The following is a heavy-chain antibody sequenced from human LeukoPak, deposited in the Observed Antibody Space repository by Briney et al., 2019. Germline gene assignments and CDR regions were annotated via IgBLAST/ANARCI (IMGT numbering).Heavy chain of an antibody. CDR3: ARPHSSSFYVVDY. CDR2: MNPNSGDT. V-gene: IGHV1-8*01. Sequence: GASVKVSCKASGYTFTSYDINWVRQAAGQGLEWMGWMNPNSGDTGYVEKFQGRVTMTRDTSITTAYMELGSLRSEDTAVYYCARPHSSSFYVVDYWGQGTLVTVSS. J-gene: IGHJ4*02. CDR1: GYTFTSYD. D-gene: IGHD6-13*01.